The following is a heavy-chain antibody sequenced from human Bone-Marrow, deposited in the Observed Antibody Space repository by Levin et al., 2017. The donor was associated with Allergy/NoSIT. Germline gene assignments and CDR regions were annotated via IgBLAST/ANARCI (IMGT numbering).Heavy chain of an antibody. CDR1: GFTFNNSA. CDR3: AKFAGSGWFFDF. Sequence: PGGSLRLSCTASGFTFNNSAMGWVRQAPGKGLEWVSTIYRNGVNTYYADSVKGRFIISRDNSKSTLYLQLSGLRADDTAVYYCAKFAGSGWFFDFWGQGTLVTVSS. CDR2: IYRNGVNT. V-gene: IGHV3-23*01. J-gene: IGHJ4*02. D-gene: IGHD6-19*01.